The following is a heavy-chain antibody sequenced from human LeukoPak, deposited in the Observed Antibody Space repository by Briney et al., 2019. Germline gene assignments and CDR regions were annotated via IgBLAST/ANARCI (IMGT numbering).Heavy chain of an antibody. D-gene: IGHD3-16*02. V-gene: IGHV1-8*01. J-gene: IGHJ4*02. Sequence: GASVKVSCKASGYTFTSYDINWVRQATGQGLEWMGWMNPNSGNTGYAQKFQGRVTMTRNTSISTAYMEPSSLRSEDTAVYYCARGRGLYDYVWGSYRLYYFDYWGQGTLVTVSS. CDR2: MNPNSGNT. CDR1: GYTFTSYD. CDR3: ARGRGLYDYVWGSYRLYYFDY.